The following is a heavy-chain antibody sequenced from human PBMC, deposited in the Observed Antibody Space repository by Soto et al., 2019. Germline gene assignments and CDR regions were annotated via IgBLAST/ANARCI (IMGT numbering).Heavy chain of an antibody. J-gene: IGHJ5*02. CDR1: GFTFGTYA. CDR3: AKDKTIAAAGFFDP. Sequence: PGGSLRLSCAASGFTFGTYAMNWVRQAPGKGLEWVSAISGSGGSTYYADSVKGRFTISRDNSKNTLYLQMNSLRAEDTAVYYCAKDKTIAAAGFFDPWGQGTLVTVSS. CDR2: ISGSGGST. D-gene: IGHD6-13*01. V-gene: IGHV3-23*01.